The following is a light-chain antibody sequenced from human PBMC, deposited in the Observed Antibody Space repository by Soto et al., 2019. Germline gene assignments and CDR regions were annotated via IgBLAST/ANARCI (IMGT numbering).Light chain of an antibody. V-gene: IGKV4-1*01. CDR2: WAS. CDR1: QSVLYSSNNKNY. CDR3: QQCYTTPRT. J-gene: IGKJ1*01. Sequence: DIVLTQSPDSLAVSLGERATINCKSSQSVLYSSNNKNYVTWYQHKPGQPPKLLIYWASTRESGVPDRFSGSGSGTDFTLTISSLQAEDVAVYYCQQCYTTPRTFGQGTKVDIK.